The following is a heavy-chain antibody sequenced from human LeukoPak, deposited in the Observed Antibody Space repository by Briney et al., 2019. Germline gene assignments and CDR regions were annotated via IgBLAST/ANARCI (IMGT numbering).Heavy chain of an antibody. CDR3: ARRGSVTKYFDY. CDR2: IHYSGST. Sequence: SETLSLTCTVSGGSISSSSYYWGWIRQPPGKGLEWIGSIHYSGSTNYNPSLKSRVTISVDTSKNQFSLKLSSVTAADTAVYYCARRGSVTKYFDYWGQGTLVTVSS. V-gene: IGHV4-39*07. J-gene: IGHJ4*02. CDR1: GGSISSSSYY. D-gene: IGHD3-10*01.